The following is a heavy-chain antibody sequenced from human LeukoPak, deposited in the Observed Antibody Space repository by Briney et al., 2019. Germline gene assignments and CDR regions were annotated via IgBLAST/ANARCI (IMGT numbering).Heavy chain of an antibody. CDR2: IYYSGST. V-gene: IGHV4-39*01. D-gene: IGHD6-19*01. Sequence: KSSETLSLTCTASGGSIRSSSYYWGWIRQPPGKGLEWIGSIYYSGSTYYNPSLKSRVTISVDTSKNQFSLRLSSVTAADTAVYYCARVSGQFYFYYYMDVWGKGTTVTISS. J-gene: IGHJ6*03. CDR1: GGSIRSSSYY. CDR3: ARVSGQFYFYYYMDV.